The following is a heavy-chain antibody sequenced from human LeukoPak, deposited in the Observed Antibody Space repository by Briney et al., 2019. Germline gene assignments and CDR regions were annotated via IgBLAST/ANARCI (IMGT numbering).Heavy chain of an antibody. CDR3: ARARSSGYPDY. V-gene: IGHV4-61*02. Sequence: KSSETLSLTCTVSGGSISSGSYYWSWIRQPAGKGLEWIGRIYTSGSTNYNPSLKSRVTISVDTSKNQFSLKLSSVTAADTAVYYCARARSSGYPDYWGQGTLVTVSS. CDR2: IYTSGST. CDR1: GGSISSGSYY. J-gene: IGHJ4*02. D-gene: IGHD3-22*01.